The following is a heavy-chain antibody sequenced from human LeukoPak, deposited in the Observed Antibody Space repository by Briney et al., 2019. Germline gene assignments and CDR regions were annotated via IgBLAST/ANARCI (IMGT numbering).Heavy chain of an antibody. J-gene: IGHJ4*02. CDR2: ISYDGSNK. V-gene: IGHV3-30*19. D-gene: IGHD6-13*01. CDR1: GFTLSTFG. Sequence: PGGSLRLSCAASGFTLSTFGMHWVRQAPGKGLEWVAVISYDGSNKYYADSVKGRFTISRDNSKNTLYLQMNSLRAEDTAVYYCARGQYSSSWYGSVDYWGQGILVTVSS. CDR3: ARGQYSSSWYGSVDY.